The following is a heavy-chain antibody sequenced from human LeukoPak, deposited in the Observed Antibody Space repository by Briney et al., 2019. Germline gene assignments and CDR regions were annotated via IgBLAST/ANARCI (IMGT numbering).Heavy chain of an antibody. V-gene: IGHV3-21*01. J-gene: IGHJ1*01. D-gene: IGHD3-22*01. CDR1: GFTFSSYS. CDR3: ARVAYDSSGYYSIFQY. CDR2: ITRSSIYI. Sequence: GGSLRLSCAASGFTFSSYSMNWVRQAPGKGLEWVSSITRSSIYIYYADSVKGRFTISRDNAKNSLYLQMNSLRAEDTAVYCCARVAYDSSGYYSIFQYWGQGTLVTVSS.